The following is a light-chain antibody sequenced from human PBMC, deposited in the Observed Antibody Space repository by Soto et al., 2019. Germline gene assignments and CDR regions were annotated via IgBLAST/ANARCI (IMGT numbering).Light chain of an antibody. J-gene: IGKJ1*01. CDR2: DAS. Sequence: DIQMTQSPVSLSASVGDRVTITCRASQTISSWLAWYQQKPGKAPKLLIYDASSLESGVPSRFSGSGSGTDFTLTIIRLEPEDIAVYYCQQYGTSPWTFGQGTKVDIK. CDR1: QTISSW. V-gene: IGKV1-5*01. CDR3: QQYGTSPWT.